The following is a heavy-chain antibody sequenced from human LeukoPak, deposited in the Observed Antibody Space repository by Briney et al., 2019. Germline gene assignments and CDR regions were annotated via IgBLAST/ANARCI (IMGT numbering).Heavy chain of an antibody. CDR3: ARYSSGWYPLFDY. CDR1: GGSISSSSYY. V-gene: IGHV4-39*07. Sequence: PSETLSLTCTVSGGSISSSSYYWGWIRQPPGKGLEWIGSIYYSGSTYYNPSLKSRVTISVDTSKNQFSLKLSSVTAADTAVYYCARYSSGWYPLFDYWGQGTLVTVSS. J-gene: IGHJ4*02. D-gene: IGHD6-19*01. CDR2: IYYSGST.